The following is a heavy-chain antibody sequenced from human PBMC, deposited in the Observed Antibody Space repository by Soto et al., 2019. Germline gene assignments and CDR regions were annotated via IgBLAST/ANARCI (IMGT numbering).Heavy chain of an antibody. CDR3: ARRSPAGYNSENRPVFDY. D-gene: IGHD6-19*01. J-gene: IGHJ4*02. CDR1: GLTFSNFG. CDR2: IAYDGTTK. Sequence: GGSLRLSCAASGLTFSNFGMHWVRQAPGKGLGWVAVIAYDGTTKYYADSVKGRFTISRDNSKNTLYVQMNSLRTEDTAVYYCARRSPAGYNSENRPVFDYWGQGTLVTVSS. V-gene: IGHV3-30*03.